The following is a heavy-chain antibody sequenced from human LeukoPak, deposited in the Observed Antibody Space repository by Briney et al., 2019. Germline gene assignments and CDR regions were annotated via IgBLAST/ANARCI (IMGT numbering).Heavy chain of an antibody. J-gene: IGHJ4*02. V-gene: IGHV3-23*01. D-gene: IGHD3-9*01. Sequence: GGSLRLSCAASGFTFSTYWMHWVRQAPGKGLEGGSAISGGGGSTYYADSVKGRFTISGDNSKNTLYLQMSSLRAEDTAVYYCAKYGDILTGYPYYFDYWGQGTLVTVSS. CDR1: GFTFSTYW. CDR2: ISGGGGST. CDR3: AKYGDILTGYPYYFDY.